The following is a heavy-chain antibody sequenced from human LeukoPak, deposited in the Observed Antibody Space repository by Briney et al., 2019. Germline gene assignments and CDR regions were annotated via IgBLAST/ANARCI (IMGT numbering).Heavy chain of an antibody. Sequence: GGSLRLSCAASGFTFSSYNMNWVRQAPGKGLEWVSSISSSSSYISYADSMKGRFTISRDNAKNSLYLQMNSLRAEDTAVYYCARDLRLLQLDLGGRGTLVTVSS. CDR1: GFTFSSYN. CDR2: ISSSSSYI. CDR3: ARDLRLLQLDL. D-gene: IGHD3-22*01. V-gene: IGHV3-21*04. J-gene: IGHJ2*01.